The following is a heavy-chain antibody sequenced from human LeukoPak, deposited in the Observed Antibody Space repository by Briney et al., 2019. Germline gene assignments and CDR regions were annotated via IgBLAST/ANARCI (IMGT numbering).Heavy chain of an antibody. D-gene: IGHD5/OR15-5a*01. CDR2: IFYSGNT. CDR3: AKSFYDLVFDY. J-gene: IGHJ4*02. CDR1: GASISSYY. V-gene: IGHV4-59*03. Sequence: SETLSLTCTVSGASISSYYWSWIRQPPGKGLEWIGYIFYSGNTNYNPSLKGRVTMSLDTSKNQFSLRLNSVTAADTAVYYCAKSFYDLVFDYWGQGILVTVSS.